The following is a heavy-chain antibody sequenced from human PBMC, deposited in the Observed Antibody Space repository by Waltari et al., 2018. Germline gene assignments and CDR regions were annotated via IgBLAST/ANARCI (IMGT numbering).Heavy chain of an antibody. Sequence: QVQLQQWGAGLLKPSETLSLTCAVYGGSFSGYYWSWIRQPPGKGLEWIGEINQSVSTNDNPSLKSRVTISVDTSKNQFSLNLSSVTAADTAVYYCARGFQQAKRYFDLWGRGTLVTVSS. V-gene: IGHV4-34*01. J-gene: IGHJ2*01. D-gene: IGHD6-13*01. CDR3: ARGFQQAKRYFDL. CDR1: GGSFSGYY. CDR2: INQSVST.